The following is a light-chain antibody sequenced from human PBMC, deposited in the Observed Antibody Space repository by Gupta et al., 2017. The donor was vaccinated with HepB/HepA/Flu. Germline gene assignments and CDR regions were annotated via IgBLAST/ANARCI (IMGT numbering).Light chain of an antibody. Sequence: EIVLTQSPGTLSLSPGERAARSCRASQSVSSSYLAWYQQKPGQAPRLLIYGASSRANGIPARFSGSGSGTDFTLTISRLEPEDFAAYYWHQYGSSLTFGHGTKVDIK. CDR2: GAS. CDR1: QSVSSSY. CDR3: HQYGSSLT. J-gene: IGKJ3*01. V-gene: IGKV3-20*01.